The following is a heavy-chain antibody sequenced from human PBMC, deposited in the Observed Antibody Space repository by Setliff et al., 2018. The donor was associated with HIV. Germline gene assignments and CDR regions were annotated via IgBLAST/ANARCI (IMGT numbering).Heavy chain of an antibody. CDR1: GGSFSGYY. D-gene: IGHD3-10*01. J-gene: IGHJ4*02. Sequence: SETLSLTCAVYGGSFSGYYWSWIRQPPGKGLEWIGEINHSGSTNYNPSLKSRVTISVDTSKNQFSLKLSSVTAADTAVYYCARDRPVITYYYGSGSYEANFDYWGQGTLVTVSS. V-gene: IGHV4-34*01. CDR2: INHSGST. CDR3: ARDRPVITYYYGSGSYEANFDY.